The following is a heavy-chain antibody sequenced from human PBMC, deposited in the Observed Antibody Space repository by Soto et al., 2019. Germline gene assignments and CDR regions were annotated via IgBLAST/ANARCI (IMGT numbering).Heavy chain of an antibody. CDR1: GFTFSSYS. V-gene: IGHV3-21*04. Sequence: PGGSLRLSCAASGFTFSSYSMNWVRQAPGKGLEWVSSISSTSSSTYYADSVKGRFTISRDNSENTLYLQVNSLRAEDTAVYYCAKDPSGYTDGYYYYYYMDVWGKGTTVTVSS. J-gene: IGHJ6*03. CDR3: AKDPSGYTDGYYYYYYMDV. CDR2: ISSTSSST. D-gene: IGHD6-25*01.